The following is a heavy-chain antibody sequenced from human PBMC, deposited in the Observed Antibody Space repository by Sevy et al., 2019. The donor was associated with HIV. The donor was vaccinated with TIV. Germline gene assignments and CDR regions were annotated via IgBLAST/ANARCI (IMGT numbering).Heavy chain of an antibody. CDR3: ARAPDPSCRSTRCYYFDY. D-gene: IGHD2-2*01. CDR1: GFTFSSYA. Sequence: GGSLRLSCVASGFTFSSYAVSWVRQPPGKGLEWFAATSARDSSKYHADSVRGRFTISRDNSKNSLYLQMNSLRAEDTAVYYCARAPDPSCRSTRCYYFDYWGQGTLVTVSS. CDR2: TSARDSSK. V-gene: IGHV3-23*01. J-gene: IGHJ4*02.